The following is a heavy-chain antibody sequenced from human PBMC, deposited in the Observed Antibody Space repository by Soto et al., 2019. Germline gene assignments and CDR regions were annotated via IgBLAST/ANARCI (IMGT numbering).Heavy chain of an antibody. J-gene: IGHJ5*01. CDR3: ARDRGYDFWSCEVANLFYS. Sequence: GASVKVSCKASGAAFSIYAISWVRQAPGQGLEWMGGIIPIFGTANYAQKFQGRFTISRDNSKNTLYLQMNSLRAEDTAVYYCARDRGYDFWSCEVANLFYSRGQGTPVPGSS. V-gene: IGHV1-69*05. CDR1: GAAFSIYA. CDR2: IIPIFGTA. D-gene: IGHD3-3*01.